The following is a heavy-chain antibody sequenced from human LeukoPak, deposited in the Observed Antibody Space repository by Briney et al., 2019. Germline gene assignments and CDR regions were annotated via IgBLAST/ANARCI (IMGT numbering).Heavy chain of an antibody. CDR1: GGSISSGIR. V-gene: IGHV4-4*02. J-gene: IGHJ4*02. CDR3: TAQGGWYIDC. CDR2: IHHEGST. Sequence: SGTLSLTCGVSGGSISSGIRWSWVRQPPGKGLEWIGEIHHEGSTKYSPSLKSRVTISVDKSKNQFSLKLNSVTAADTAVYYCTAQGGWYIDCWGQGTLVTVSS. D-gene: IGHD6-19*01.